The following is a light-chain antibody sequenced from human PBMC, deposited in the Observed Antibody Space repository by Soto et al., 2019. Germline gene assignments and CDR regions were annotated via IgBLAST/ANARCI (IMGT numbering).Light chain of an antibody. CDR1: QDIRGA. J-gene: IGKJ5*01. Sequence: AIQLTQSPSSLSASVGDRVTITCRASQDIRGALAWYQQKPGKAPKILIYDVSTLESGVPSRFSGSSSGTDFTLTISSLQPVAFATYYCQQFNSYPITFRQGTRLEIK. CDR2: DVS. CDR3: QQFNSYPIT. V-gene: IGKV1-13*02.